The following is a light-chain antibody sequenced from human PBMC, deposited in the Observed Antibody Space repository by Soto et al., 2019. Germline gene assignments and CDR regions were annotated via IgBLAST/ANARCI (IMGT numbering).Light chain of an antibody. CDR2: DAS. J-gene: IGKJ5*01. Sequence: EIVLTHSPGTLSLSPWEIATLSCRASQSVSSSYLAWYQQKPGQAPRLLIYDASNRATGIPARFSGSGSGTDFTLTISSLEPEDFAVFYCQQYGSSITFGQGTRLEIK. CDR3: QQYGSSIT. CDR1: QSVSSSY. V-gene: IGKV3-20*01.